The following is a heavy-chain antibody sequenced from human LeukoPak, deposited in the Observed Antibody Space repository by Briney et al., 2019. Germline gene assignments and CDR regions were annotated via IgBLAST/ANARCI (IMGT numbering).Heavy chain of an antibody. CDR3: AGYASYYYYMDV. Sequence: SETLSLTCTVSGASISTYYWGWIRQPAGKGLEWIGRLYTSGSTNYNPSLKSRVTMSVDASKNQFSLKLSSVTAADTAVYYCAGYASYYYYMDVWGKGPRSPSP. CDR2: LYTSGST. D-gene: IGHD2-2*01. V-gene: IGHV4-4*07. CDR1: GASISTYY. J-gene: IGHJ6*03.